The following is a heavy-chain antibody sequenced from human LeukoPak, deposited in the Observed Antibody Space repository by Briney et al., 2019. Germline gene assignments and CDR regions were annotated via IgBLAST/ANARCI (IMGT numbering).Heavy chain of an antibody. Sequence: TLSLTCTVSGGSISSGGYYWGWIRQHPGKGLEWIVHMYYSGDSYSNPSLKSRVTVSVDTSKNELSLKLRSLTAAHTAVYYCARELSGVNWFDPWGQGSLVTVTS. D-gene: IGHD3-16*02. V-gene: IGHV4-31*03. CDR3: ARELSGVNWFDP. CDR1: GGSISSGGYY. J-gene: IGHJ5*02. CDR2: MYYSGDS.